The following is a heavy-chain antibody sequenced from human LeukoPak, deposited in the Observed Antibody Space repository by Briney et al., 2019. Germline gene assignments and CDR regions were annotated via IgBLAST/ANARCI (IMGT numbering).Heavy chain of an antibody. CDR2: ILYDGSQK. CDR3: AKDQAGG. CDR1: GLSFSDYG. J-gene: IGHJ4*02. V-gene: IGHV3-30*02. D-gene: IGHD6-19*01. Sequence: GGSLRLSCEASGLSFSDYGMHWVRQGPGKGLEWVAFILYDGSQKYYADSVKGRFTVSRDNSKNTLYLRMSSLRTEDTAVYYCAKDQAGGWGQGTLVTVSS.